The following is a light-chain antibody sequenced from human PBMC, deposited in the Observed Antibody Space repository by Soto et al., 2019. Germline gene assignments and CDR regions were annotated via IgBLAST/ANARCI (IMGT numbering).Light chain of an antibody. CDR3: QQRTNWPPTHT. CDR2: DAS. Sequence: EIVLTQSPATLSLSPGERATLSCRASQSIATFLTWYQQKPGQPPRLLIYDASKRATGIPARFSGSGSGTDFSLTISSLEPDDFAIYYCQQRTNWPPTHTFGQGTKREIK. CDR1: QSIATF. V-gene: IGKV3-11*01. J-gene: IGKJ2*01.